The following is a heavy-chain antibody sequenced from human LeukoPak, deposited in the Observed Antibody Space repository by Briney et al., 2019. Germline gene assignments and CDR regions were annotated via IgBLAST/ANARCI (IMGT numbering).Heavy chain of an antibody. D-gene: IGHD3-16*01. CDR3: ARDTFSYDRLDPKPFDY. V-gene: IGHV3-30*04. CDR2: ISYDGSNK. Sequence: GGSLRLSCAASGFTFSSYAMHWVRQAPGKGLEWVAVISYDGSNKYYADSVKGRFTISRDNAKNSLYLQMNSLRAEDTAVYYCARDTFSYDRLDPKPFDYWGQGTLVTVSS. CDR1: GFTFSSYA. J-gene: IGHJ4*02.